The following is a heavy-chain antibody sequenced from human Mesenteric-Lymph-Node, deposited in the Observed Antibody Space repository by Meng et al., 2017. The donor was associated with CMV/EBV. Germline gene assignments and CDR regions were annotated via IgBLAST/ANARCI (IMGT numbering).Heavy chain of an antibody. CDR2: IRYDGTNK. CDR3: AKNKDIYSSTWNVDY. Sequence: GGSLRLSCAASGFTFSTYGMQWVRQAPGKGLEWLALIRYDGTNKYYADSVKGRFTISRDNSKSTVYLQINSLRAEDTAVYYCAKNKDIYSSTWNVDYWGQGTLVTVSS. D-gene: IGHD6-13*01. CDR1: GFTFSTYG. J-gene: IGHJ4*02. V-gene: IGHV3-30*02.